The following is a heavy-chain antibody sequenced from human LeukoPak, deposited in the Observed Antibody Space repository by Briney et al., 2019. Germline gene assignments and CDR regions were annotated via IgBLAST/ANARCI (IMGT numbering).Heavy chain of an antibody. D-gene: IGHD1-20*01. V-gene: IGHV4-34*01. J-gene: IGHJ4*02. Sequence: SETLSLTCAVYGGSFSGYYWSWIRQPPGKGLEWIGEINHSGSTNYNPSLKSRVTISVDTSKNQFSLKLSSVTAADTAVYYCARHITGTPPWDYWGQGTLVTVSS. CDR3: ARHITGTPPWDY. CDR2: INHSGST. CDR1: GGSFSGYY.